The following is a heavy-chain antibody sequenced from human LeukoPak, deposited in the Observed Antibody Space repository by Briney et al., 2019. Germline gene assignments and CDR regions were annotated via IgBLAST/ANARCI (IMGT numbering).Heavy chain of an antibody. D-gene: IGHD3-22*01. CDR2: IYSGGST. CDR3: AKDGFDYYDSSGYYYFNY. CDR1: GFTVSSNY. V-gene: IGHV3-53*01. J-gene: IGHJ4*02. Sequence: GGSLRLSCAASGFTVSSNYMSWVRQAPGKGLEWVSVIYSGGSTYYADSVKGRFTISRDNSKNTLYLQMNSLRAEDTAVYYCAKDGFDYYDSSGYYYFNYWGQGTLVTVSS.